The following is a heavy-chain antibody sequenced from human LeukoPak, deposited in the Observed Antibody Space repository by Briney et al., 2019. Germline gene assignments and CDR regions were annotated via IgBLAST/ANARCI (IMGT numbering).Heavy chain of an antibody. CDR2: INPNSGAT. V-gene: IGHV1-2*02. Sequence: GASVKVSCKASGYTLSGYYTHWVRQAPGQGLDWMGWINPNSGATNYAQRFQDRVTMTRDTSINTAYMELSGLRSDDTAVYYCARTFCCSNGCSRKYFDYWGQGTLVTVSS. D-gene: IGHD2-2*01. CDR3: ARTFCCSNGCSRKYFDY. J-gene: IGHJ4*02. CDR1: GYTLSGYY.